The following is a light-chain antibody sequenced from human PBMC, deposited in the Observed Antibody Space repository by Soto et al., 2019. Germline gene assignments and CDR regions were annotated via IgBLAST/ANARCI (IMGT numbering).Light chain of an antibody. CDR2: GAS. J-gene: IGKJ1*01. Sequence: EIVLTQSPGTLSLSPGERASLSCRASQSVSSTYLAWYQQKPGQAPRLLIYGASSRATGVPHRFSGSGSGTDFTLTISRLEPEDSAVYYCQQYGSSPRTFGQGTKVDSK. V-gene: IGKV3-20*01. CDR3: QQYGSSPRT. CDR1: QSVSSTY.